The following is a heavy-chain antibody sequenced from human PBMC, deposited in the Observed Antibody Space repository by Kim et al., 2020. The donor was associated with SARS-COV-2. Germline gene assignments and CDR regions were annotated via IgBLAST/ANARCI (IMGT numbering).Heavy chain of an antibody. CDR3: ARDRLGEYGMDV. J-gene: IGHJ6*02. CDR2: K. D-gene: IGHD3-16*01. Sequence: KYYADSGKGRFTISSDNSKNTLYLKMNSLRAEDTAVYYCARDRLGEYGMDVWGQGTTVTVSS. V-gene: IGHV3-33*01.